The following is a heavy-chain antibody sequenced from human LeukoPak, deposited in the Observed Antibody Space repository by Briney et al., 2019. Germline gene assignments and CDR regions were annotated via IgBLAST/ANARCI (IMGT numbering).Heavy chain of an antibody. V-gene: IGHV3-9*03. Sequence: PGGSLRLSCAASGFTFDDYAMHWVRQAPGKGLEWVSGISWNSSSIGYADSVKGRFTISRDNAKNSLYLQMNSLRAEDMALYYCAKGYCSSTSCYEFDYWGQGTLVTVSS. CDR3: AKGYCSSTSCYEFDY. CDR2: ISWNSSSI. CDR1: GFTFDDYA. J-gene: IGHJ4*02. D-gene: IGHD2-2*01.